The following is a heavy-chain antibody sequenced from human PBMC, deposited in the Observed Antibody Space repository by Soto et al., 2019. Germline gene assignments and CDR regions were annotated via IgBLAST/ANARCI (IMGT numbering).Heavy chain of an antibody. CDR3: ARLSPLYCSGGSCYFGYWFDP. CDR1: GGSIGSYY. D-gene: IGHD2-15*01. V-gene: IGHV4-59*01. Sequence: PAETLFLTCTVSGGSIGSYYWSWIRQPPGKGLEWIGYIYYSGSTNYNPSLKSRVTISVDTSKNQFSLKLSSVTAADTAVYYCARLSPLYCSGGSCYFGYWFDPWGQGTLVTVSS. J-gene: IGHJ5*02. CDR2: IYYSGST.